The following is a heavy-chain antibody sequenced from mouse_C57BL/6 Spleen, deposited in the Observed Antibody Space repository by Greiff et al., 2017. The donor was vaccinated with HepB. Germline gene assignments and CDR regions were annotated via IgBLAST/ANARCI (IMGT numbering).Heavy chain of an antibody. V-gene: IGHV3-6*01. CDR1: GYSITSGYY. D-gene: IGHD1-1*01. Sequence: EVKLQESGPGLVKPSQSLSLTCSVTGYSITSGYYWNWIRQFPGNKLEWMGYISYDGSNNYNPSLKNRISITRDTSKNQFFLKLNSVTTEDTATYYCARALYYYGSSHYFDYWGQGTTLTVSS. J-gene: IGHJ2*01. CDR3: ARALYYYGSSHYFDY. CDR2: ISYDGSN.